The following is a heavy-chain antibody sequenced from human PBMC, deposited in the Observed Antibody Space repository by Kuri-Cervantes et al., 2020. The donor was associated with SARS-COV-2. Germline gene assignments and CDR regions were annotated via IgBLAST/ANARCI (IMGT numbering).Heavy chain of an antibody. J-gene: IGHJ6*02. CDR3: ARDPPSPYCSGGSCRTDV. CDR1: GFTFSSYS. CDR2: ISSSSYI. Sequence: GESLKISCAASGFTFSSYSMNWVRQAPGKGLEWVSFISSSSYIYYADSVKGRFTISRDNAKNSLYLQMNSLRAEDTAVYYCARDPPSPYCSGGSCRTDVWGQGTTVTVSS. V-gene: IGHV3-21*01. D-gene: IGHD2-15*01.